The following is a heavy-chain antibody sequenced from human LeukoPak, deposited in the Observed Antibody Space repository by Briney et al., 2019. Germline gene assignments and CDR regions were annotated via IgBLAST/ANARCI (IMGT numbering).Heavy chain of an antibody. V-gene: IGHV4-59*01. Sequence: ASETLSLTCTVSGGSISSYYWSWIRQPPGKGLEWIGYIYYSGSTNYNPSLKSRVTISVDTSKNRFSLKLSSVTAADTAVYYCYGTGTTLWGAFDIWGQGTMVTVSS. D-gene: IGHD1-7*01. CDR3: YGTGTTLWGAFDI. J-gene: IGHJ3*02. CDR1: GGSISSYY. CDR2: IYYSGST.